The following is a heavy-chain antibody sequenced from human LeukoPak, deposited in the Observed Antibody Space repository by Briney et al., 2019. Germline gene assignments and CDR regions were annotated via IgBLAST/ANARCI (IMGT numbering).Heavy chain of an antibody. D-gene: IGHD2-2*02. J-gene: IGHJ4*02. CDR2: ISGGGSST. Sequence: GGSLRLSCAASGFTFSSYAMSWVRQAPGKGLEWVSTISGGGSSTYYADSVKGRFTISRDNSKNTLYLQMNSLRTEDTAIYYCAKAILPATILSFNDYWGQGTLVTVSS. CDR1: GFTFSSYA. V-gene: IGHV3-23*01. CDR3: AKAILPATILSFNDY.